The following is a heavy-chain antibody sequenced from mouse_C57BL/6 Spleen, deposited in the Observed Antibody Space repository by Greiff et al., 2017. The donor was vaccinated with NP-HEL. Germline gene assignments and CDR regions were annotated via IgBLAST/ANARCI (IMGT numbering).Heavy chain of an antibody. CDR2: IHPNSGST. CDR3: ARGTTVVQEPFAY. CDR1: GYTFTSYW. Sequence: QVQLQQPGAELVKPGASVKLSCKASGYTFTSYWMHWVKQRPGQGLEWIGMIHPNSGSTNYNEKFKSKATLTVDKSSSTAYMQLSSLTSEDYAVYYCARGTTVVQEPFAYWGQGTLVTVSA. D-gene: IGHD1-1*01. V-gene: IGHV1-64*01. J-gene: IGHJ3*01.